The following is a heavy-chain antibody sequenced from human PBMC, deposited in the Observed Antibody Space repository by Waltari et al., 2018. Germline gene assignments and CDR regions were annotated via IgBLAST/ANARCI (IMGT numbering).Heavy chain of an antibody. Sequence: EVQLLESGGGLVQPGGSLRLSCAASGFTFSSYAMSWVRQAPGKGLEWVAAISGSGGSTYYADSVKGRFTISRDNSKNTLYLQMNSLRAEDTAVYYCAKALTYGGVFDYWGQGTLVTVSS. CDR2: ISGSGGST. V-gene: IGHV3-23*01. J-gene: IGHJ4*02. CDR1: GFTFSSYA. CDR3: AKALTYGGVFDY. D-gene: IGHD4-17*01.